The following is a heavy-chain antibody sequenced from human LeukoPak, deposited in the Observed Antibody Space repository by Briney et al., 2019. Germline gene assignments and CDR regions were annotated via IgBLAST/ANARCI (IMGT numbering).Heavy chain of an antibody. J-gene: IGHJ5*02. Sequence: GSLRLSCAGSGFTFSGYAMNWVRQPPGKGLEWIAYIYYSGNTNYNPSLKSRVTISVDTSKNQVSLKLSSVTAADTAVYYCARHYSITGGRLSGYWLDPWGQGTLVTVSS. CDR2: IYYSGNT. CDR3: ARHYSITGGRLSGYWLDP. V-gene: IGHV4-59*08. D-gene: IGHD7-27*01. CDR1: GFTFSGYA.